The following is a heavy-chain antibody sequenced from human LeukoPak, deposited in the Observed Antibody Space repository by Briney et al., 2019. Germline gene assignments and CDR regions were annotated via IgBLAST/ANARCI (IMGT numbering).Heavy chain of an antibody. CDR2: IYPGESDT. V-gene: IGHV5-51*01. J-gene: IGHJ4*02. Sequence: GESLKISCKGSGYSFTNYWIVWVRQKPGEGLEWMWIIYPGESDTRYSPSFQGQVTISADKSISTAYLQWSSLQASDSGMYYCARHFPPGSTWSYFDHWGQGTLVTVSS. D-gene: IGHD6-13*01. CDR3: ARHFPPGSTWSYFDH. CDR1: GYSFTNYW.